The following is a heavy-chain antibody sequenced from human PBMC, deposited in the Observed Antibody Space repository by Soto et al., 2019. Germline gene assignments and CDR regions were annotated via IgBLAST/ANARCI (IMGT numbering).Heavy chain of an antibody. CDR2: INPNSGGT. D-gene: IGHD3-22*01. V-gene: IGHV1-2*02. CDR1: GYTFTGYY. CDR3: ARDGHYDSSGYYSW. Sequence: ASVKVSCKASGYTFTGYYMHWVRQAPGQGLEWMGWINPNSGGTNYAQKFQGRVTMTRDTSISTAYMELSGLRSDDTAVYYCARDGHYDSSGYYSWWGQGTLVTVSS. J-gene: IGHJ4*02.